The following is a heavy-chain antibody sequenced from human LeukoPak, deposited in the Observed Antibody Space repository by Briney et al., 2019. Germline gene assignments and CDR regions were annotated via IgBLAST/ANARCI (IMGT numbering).Heavy chain of an antibody. J-gene: IGHJ4*02. V-gene: IGHV3-74*01. Sequence: GGSLRLSCAASGFTFSSYWMHWVRQAPGKGLVWVSRINSDGSSTSYADSVKGRFTISRDNAKHTLYLQMNSLRAEDTAVYYCARDQEAGKWLPTGYWGQGTLVTVSS. D-gene: IGHD6-19*01. CDR2: INSDGSST. CDR3: ARDQEAGKWLPTGY. CDR1: GFTFSSYW.